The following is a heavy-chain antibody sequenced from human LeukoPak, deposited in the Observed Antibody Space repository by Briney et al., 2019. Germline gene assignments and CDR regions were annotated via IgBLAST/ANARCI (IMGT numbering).Heavy chain of an antibody. CDR3: ARDMGYCSSTSCYYYYMDV. CDR1: GFTFSRHN. CDR2: ISSSSSYI. V-gene: IGHV3-21*01. D-gene: IGHD2-2*01. Sequence: GGSLRLSCAASGFTFSRHNMNWVRQAPGKGLEWVSSISSSSSYIYYADSVKGRFTISRDNAKNSLYLQMNSLRAEDTAVYYCARDMGYCSSTSCYYYYMDVWGKGTTVTVSS. J-gene: IGHJ6*03.